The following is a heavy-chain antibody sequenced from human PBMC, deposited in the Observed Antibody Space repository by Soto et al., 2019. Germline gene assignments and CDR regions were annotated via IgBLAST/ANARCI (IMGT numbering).Heavy chain of an antibody. Sequence: EVQVVESGGGLVQPGGSLRLSCAASGFTFSSFWMHWVRQAPGKGLVWVSVINADGSNTAYADSVKGRFTISRDSAKNTLYRPMTSLRGEDTAVYYCARDRGYTMDVWGQGTTVTVSS. V-gene: IGHV3-74*01. CDR1: GFTFSSFW. CDR3: ARDRGYTMDV. CDR2: INADGSNT. D-gene: IGHD1-1*01. J-gene: IGHJ6*02.